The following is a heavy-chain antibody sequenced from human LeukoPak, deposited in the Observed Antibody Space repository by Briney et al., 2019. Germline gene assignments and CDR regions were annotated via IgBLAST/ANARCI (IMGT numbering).Heavy chain of an antibody. J-gene: IGHJ6*02. CDR3: ARDKGVRDYGELFYYGMDV. D-gene: IGHD3-10*02. CDR2: ISTYSANT. Sequence: ASVKVSCKAPGYTFTTYGINWVRQAPGQGLEWMGRISTYSANTGYAQKFQGRVTMTTDTSTTTAYMELRSLRSDDTAIYYCARDKGVRDYGELFYYGMDVWGQGTTVTVSS. CDR1: GYTFTTYG. V-gene: IGHV1-18*01.